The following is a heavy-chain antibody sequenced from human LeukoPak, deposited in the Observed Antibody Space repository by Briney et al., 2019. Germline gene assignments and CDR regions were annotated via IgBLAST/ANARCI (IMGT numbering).Heavy chain of an antibody. Sequence: SETLSLTCAVYGGSFSGYYWSWIRQPPGKGLEWIGEINHSGSTNYNPSLKSRVTISVDTSKNQFSLKLSSVTAADTAVYYCARKVGYYGSGSYYGLWGQESWSPSPQ. CDR3: ARKVGYYGSGSYYGL. V-gene: IGHV4-34*01. CDR1: GGSFSGYY. CDR2: INHSGST. J-gene: IGHJ4*02. D-gene: IGHD3-10*01.